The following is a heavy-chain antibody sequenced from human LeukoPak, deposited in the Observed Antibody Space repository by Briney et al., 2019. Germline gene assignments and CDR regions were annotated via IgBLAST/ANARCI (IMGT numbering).Heavy chain of an antibody. Sequence: LPGGSLRLSCVASGFTFSSYWMQWVRHDPRKGLVWVSRINGDGRNIDYADSVKGRFTISRDNAKNSLYLQMNSLRAEDTAVYYCARNRMITFGGVIQYWGQGTLVTVSS. CDR3: ARNRMITFGGVIQY. V-gene: IGHV3-74*01. CDR2: INGDGRNI. D-gene: IGHD3-16*02. CDR1: GFTFSSYW. J-gene: IGHJ4*02.